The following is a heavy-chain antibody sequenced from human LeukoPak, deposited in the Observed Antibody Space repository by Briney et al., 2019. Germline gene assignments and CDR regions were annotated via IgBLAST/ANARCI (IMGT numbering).Heavy chain of an antibody. J-gene: IGHJ5*02. D-gene: IGHD1-14*01. Sequence: PGGSLRLSCAASGFTFSDFSMSWVRQAPGKGLEWVSSISSSSSYIYYADSPKGRFTISRDNAKNSLYLRLSSLRAEDTAVYYCARESQYNINWFDPWGQGALVTVSS. V-gene: IGHV3-21*01. CDR3: ARESQYNINWFDP. CDR2: ISSSSSYI. CDR1: GFTFSDFS.